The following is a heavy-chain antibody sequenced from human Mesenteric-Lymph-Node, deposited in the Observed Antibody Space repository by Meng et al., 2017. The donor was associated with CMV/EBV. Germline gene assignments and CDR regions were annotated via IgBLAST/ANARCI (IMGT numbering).Heavy chain of an antibody. D-gene: IGHD2-2*01. CDR2: IYYSGGT. J-gene: IGHJ4*02. CDR3: ARGVVVEPTTIGSGYYFDY. V-gene: IGHV4-61*08. CDR1: GGSISSGDYY. Sequence: SETLSLTCIVSGGSISSGDYYWSWIRQPPGKGLEWIGIIYYSGGTNYNPSLKSRVTISVDTSKNQFSLKLRSVTAADTAMYYCARGVVVEPTTIGSGYYFDYWGQGTLVTVSS.